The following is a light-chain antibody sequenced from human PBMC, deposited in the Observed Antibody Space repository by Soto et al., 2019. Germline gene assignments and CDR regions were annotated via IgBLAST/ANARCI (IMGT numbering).Light chain of an antibody. V-gene: IGKV3-15*01. CDR1: QNVAGD. CDR2: RTS. Sequence: RVTTQSPATLSVSPGERAPLSCRASQNVAGDLAWYQQKPGQAPRLLIYRTSTRATGIPARFSGSVSGTEFTLTISSLQSEDFAVYYCQEYNGRSSFGQGTKVEIK. J-gene: IGKJ1*01. CDR3: QEYNGRSS.